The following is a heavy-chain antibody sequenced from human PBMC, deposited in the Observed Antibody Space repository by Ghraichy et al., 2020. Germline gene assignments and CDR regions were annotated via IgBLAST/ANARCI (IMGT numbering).Heavy chain of an antibody. D-gene: IGHD3-10*01. CDR2: IRHDGRNN. Sequence: GGSLRLSCAASGFTFSSFDMHWVRQAPGKGLEWVAFIRHDGRNNYYTDSVKGRFTISRDNSKNTLFLQMNSLRTKDTAVYFCTKDPAGKSSGSGSYGDYWGQGTLVTVSS. CDR1: GFTFSSFD. CDR3: TKDPAGKSSGSGSYGDY. J-gene: IGHJ4*02. V-gene: IGHV3-30*02.